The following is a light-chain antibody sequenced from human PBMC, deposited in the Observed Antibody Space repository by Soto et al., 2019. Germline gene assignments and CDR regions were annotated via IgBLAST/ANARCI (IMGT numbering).Light chain of an antibody. CDR2: DVY. CDR1: ISDVGDYDY. Sequence: QSVLTQPRSVSGSPGQSVTISCTGTISDVGDYDYVSWYQQRPGKAPKLIIYDVYKRSSGVPDRFSGSKSGNTASLTISGLHAEDEADYYCCSYAGSSTYVIFGGGTKVTVL. V-gene: IGLV2-11*01. J-gene: IGLJ2*01. CDR3: CSYAGSSTYVI.